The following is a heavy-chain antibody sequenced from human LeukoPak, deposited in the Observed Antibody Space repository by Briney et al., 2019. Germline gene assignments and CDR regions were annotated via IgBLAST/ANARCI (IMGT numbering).Heavy chain of an antibody. CDR2: IDPSGGST. D-gene: IGHD3-10*01. CDR1: AYTFNSYL. Sequence: ASVKVSCKASAYTFNSYLLHWVRQVPGHGLEWMGMIDPSGGSTDYAQKFQGRVIMTRDTSTTTVYMELSSLRSEDTAVYYCARDLGLRGVTNWFDPWGQGTLVIVSS. CDR3: ARDLGLRGVTNWFDP. J-gene: IGHJ5*02. V-gene: IGHV1-46*02.